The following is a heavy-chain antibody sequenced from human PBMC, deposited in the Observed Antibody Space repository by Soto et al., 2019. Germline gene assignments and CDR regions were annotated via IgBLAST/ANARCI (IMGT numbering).Heavy chain of an antibody. V-gene: IGHV4-59*01. CDR2: IYYSGST. D-gene: IGHD3-3*01. CDR3: FRYDFWRRAHDAFHI. CDR1: GGSIRSYY. Sequence: SETLSLTCTVSGGSIRSYYWSWIRQPPGMGLEWIGYIYYSGSTNYNPSLKSRVTISVDTSKNQFSLKLSSVTAADTAVHYCFRYDFWRRAHDAFHIWGTGPMVTLS. J-gene: IGHJ3*02.